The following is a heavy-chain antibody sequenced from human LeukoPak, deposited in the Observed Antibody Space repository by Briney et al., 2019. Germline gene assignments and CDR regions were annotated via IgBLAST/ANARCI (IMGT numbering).Heavy chain of an antibody. CDR1: GFTFSSHW. Sequence: GGSLRLSCAASGFTFSSHWMSWVRQAPGKGLEWVANIKQDGSEKYYVDSVKGRFTISRDNAKNSLYLQMNSLRAEDTAVYYCARDWQNTGDDAFDIWGQGTMVTVSS. D-gene: IGHD3-16*01. J-gene: IGHJ3*02. V-gene: IGHV3-7*01. CDR2: IKQDGSEK. CDR3: ARDWQNTGDDAFDI.